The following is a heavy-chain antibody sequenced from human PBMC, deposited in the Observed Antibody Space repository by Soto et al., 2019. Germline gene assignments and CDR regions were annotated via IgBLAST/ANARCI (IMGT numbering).Heavy chain of an antibody. CDR3: AKSSGAAGGLVDY. Sequence: GGSLRLSCAASGFTFSSYSMNWVRQAPGKGLEWVSSISSSSSYIYYADSVKGRFTISRDNAKNSLYLQMNSLRAEDTAVYYCAKSSGAAGGLVDYWGQGTLVTVSS. CDR1: GFTFSSYS. V-gene: IGHV3-21*04. D-gene: IGHD6-13*01. CDR2: ISSSSSYI. J-gene: IGHJ4*02.